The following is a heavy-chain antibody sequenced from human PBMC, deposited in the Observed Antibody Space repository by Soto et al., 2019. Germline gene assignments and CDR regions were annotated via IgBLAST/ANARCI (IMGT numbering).Heavy chain of an antibody. J-gene: IGHJ4*02. Sequence: GASVKVSCKASGYTFANNAMHWVRQAPGQRLEWMGWINAGNGNTKYPQKFQDRVIISRDTSATTAYMELSSLTSEDTAVYYCAREAMQWQVPHYFDKGGQGTQVTVPS. CDR3: AREAMQWQVPHYFDK. CDR2: INAGNGNT. CDR1: GYTFANNA. D-gene: IGHD6-19*01. V-gene: IGHV1-3*01.